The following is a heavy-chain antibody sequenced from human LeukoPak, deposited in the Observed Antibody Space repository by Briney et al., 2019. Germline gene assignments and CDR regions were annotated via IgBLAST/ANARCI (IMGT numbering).Heavy chain of an antibody. D-gene: IGHD3-16*02. CDR1: GDSIRSGGYY. J-gene: IGHJ6*03. CDR2: IYYSGST. Sequence: PSETLSLTCTVSGDSIRSGGYYWSWIRQHPGKGLEWIGHIYYSGSTYYNPSLKSRLTILLDTSKNQFSLKLRSVTAADTAVYYCASARSGFIDYYYYYMDVWGKGTTVTVSS. V-gene: IGHV4-31*03. CDR3: ASARSGFIDYYYYYMDV.